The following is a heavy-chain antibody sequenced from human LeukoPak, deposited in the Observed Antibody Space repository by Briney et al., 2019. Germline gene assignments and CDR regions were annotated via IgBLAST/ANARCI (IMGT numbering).Heavy chain of an antibody. V-gene: IGHV4-59*01. CDR1: GGSISSYY. CDR3: ARGLDTGYGGNHLYHFHY. Sequence: SETLSLTSTVSGGSISSYYWNWIRQPPGKGLDWIGFIYNSGSTNYNPSLKSRVTISVDTSKNQFSLKLNSVTAADTAVYYCARGLDTGYGGNHLYHFHYWGQGPLVTVSS. CDR2: IYNSGST. J-gene: IGHJ4*02. D-gene: IGHD4-23*01.